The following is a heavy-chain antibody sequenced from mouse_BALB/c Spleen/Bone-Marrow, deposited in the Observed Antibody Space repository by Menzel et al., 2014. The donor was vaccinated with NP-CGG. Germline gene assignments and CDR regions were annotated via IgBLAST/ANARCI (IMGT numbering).Heavy chain of an antibody. CDR2: IYSGNSDT. CDR3: TTLARNKFDY. D-gene: IGHD3-1*01. CDR1: GYTFSNYW. J-gene: IGHJ2*01. Sequence: EVQLQQSGTVLARPGAAVKMSCKASGYTFSNYWMHWVKQRPGQGLEWIGTIYSGNSDTTYNQKFKGKATLTAVTSTSTAYMELSSLTNEDSAVYYCTTLARNKFDYWGQGTTLTVSS. V-gene: IGHV1-5*01.